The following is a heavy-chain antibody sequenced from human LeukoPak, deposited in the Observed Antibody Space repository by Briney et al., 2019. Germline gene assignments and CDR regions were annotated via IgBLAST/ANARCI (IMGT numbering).Heavy chain of an antibody. Sequence: PSETLSLTCTVSGGSISSYYWSWIRQPAGKGLEWIGRIYTSGSTNYNPSLKSRVTMSVDTSKNQFSLKLSSVTAADTAVYYCAGRAAARYYYYYYMDVWGKGTTVTVSS. CDR2: IYTSGST. CDR3: AGRAAARYYYYYYMDV. D-gene: IGHD6-13*01. V-gene: IGHV4-4*07. J-gene: IGHJ6*03. CDR1: GGSISSYY.